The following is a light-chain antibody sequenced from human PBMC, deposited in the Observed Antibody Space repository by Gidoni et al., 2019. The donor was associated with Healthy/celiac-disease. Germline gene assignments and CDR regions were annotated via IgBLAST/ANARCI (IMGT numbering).Light chain of an antibody. V-gene: IGKV3-11*01. CDR3: QQRSNWPT. CDR1: QSVSSV. CDR2: DAS. J-gene: IGKJ2*01. Sequence: EIVLTQSPATLSLSPGERATLSCRASQSVSSVLAWYQQKPGQAPRLLIYDASNRATGIPARFSGSGSGTDFTLTISSLEPEDFAVYYCQQRSNWPTFGQGTKLEIK.